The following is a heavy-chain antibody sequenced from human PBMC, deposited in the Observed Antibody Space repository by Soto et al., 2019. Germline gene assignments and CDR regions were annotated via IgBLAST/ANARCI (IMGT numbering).Heavy chain of an antibody. D-gene: IGHD2-2*01. CDR3: ARGSGIAVIPGELEDVHYDY. CDR2: ISQRGST. V-gene: IGHV4-34*01. Sequence: QVQLQQWGAGLLKPSETLSLTCAVYGQSFSGHTWSWIRQSPGKGLEWIGEISQRGSTYYNPSLKAQVTISADTSKNQFSLTLNSVTAADTGVFYCARGSGIAVIPGELEDVHYDYWGQGTLVSVSS. J-gene: IGHJ4*02. CDR1: GQSFSGHT.